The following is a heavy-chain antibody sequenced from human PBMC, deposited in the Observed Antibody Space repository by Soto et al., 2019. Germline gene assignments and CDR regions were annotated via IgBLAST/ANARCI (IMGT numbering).Heavy chain of an antibody. D-gene: IGHD1-1*01. Sequence: SETLSLTCTVSGGSVSSGSYYWSWIRQPPGKGLEWIGYIYYSGSTNYNPSLKSRVTISVDTSKNQFSLKLSSVTAADTAVYYCARERVRYWNDARSGMDVWGQGTTVTVSS. V-gene: IGHV4-61*01. CDR2: IYYSGST. CDR1: GGSVSSGSYY. CDR3: ARERVRYWNDARSGMDV. J-gene: IGHJ6*02.